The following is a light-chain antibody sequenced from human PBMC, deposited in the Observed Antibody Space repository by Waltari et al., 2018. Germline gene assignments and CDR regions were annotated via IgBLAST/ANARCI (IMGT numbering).Light chain of an antibody. CDR3: CAYAGSSTSVV. CDR1: RSESGSYNF. CDR2: EGS. V-gene: IGLV2-23*01. J-gene: IGLJ2*01. Sequence: QSAPTQPASVSGSPGQSLTIPCTGTRSESGSYNFGSWYQQHPGKAPKFMIYEGSKRPSVVSNRFSGSKSGNTASLTISGLQAEDEANYYCCAYAGSSTSVVFGGGTKLTVL.